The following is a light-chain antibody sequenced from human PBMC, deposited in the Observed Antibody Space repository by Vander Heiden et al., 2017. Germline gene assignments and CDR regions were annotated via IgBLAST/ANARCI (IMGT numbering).Light chain of an antibody. CDR2: EGS. V-gene: IGLV2-23*01. J-gene: IGLJ3*02. CDR1: SSDVGSYNL. Sequence: QSALTPPASFSRSPGQSVTISCTGTSSDVGSYNLVSWYQQHAGKAPKLMIYEGSKRPSGVSNRFSGSKSGNTASLTISGLQAEDEADYYCCSYAGSSTWVFGGGTKLTVL. CDR3: CSYAGSSTWV.